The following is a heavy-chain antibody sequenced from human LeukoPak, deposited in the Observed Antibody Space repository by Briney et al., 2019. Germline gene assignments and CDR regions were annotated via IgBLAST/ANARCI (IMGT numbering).Heavy chain of an antibody. CDR1: GYTFTSYY. V-gene: IGHV1-46*01. CDR3: ARDRSIFGLGY. J-gene: IGHJ4*02. D-gene: IGHD3/OR15-3a*01. Sequence: ASVKVSCKASGYTFTSYYMHWVRQAPRQGLEWMGIINPSGGSTSYAQKFQGRVTMTRDTSTSTVYMELSSLRSEDTAVYYCARDRSIFGLGYWGQGTLVTVSS. CDR2: INPSGGST.